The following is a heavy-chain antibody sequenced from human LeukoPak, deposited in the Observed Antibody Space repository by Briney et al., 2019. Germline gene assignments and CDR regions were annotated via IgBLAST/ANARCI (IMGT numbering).Heavy chain of an antibody. CDR3: ARHPIEFGGSSGAFDI. Sequence: PSETLSLTCTVSGTSINTYSWSWIRQTPGKGLEWIGYVYASGDYNSGINTYNPSLESRVTITVDTSKNQFALRLTSLTAADTAVYYCARHPIEFGGSSGAFDIWAPGAMVTVSS. V-gene: IGHV4-59*13. CDR1: GTSINTYS. CDR2: VYASGDYNSGIN. D-gene: IGHD6-6*01. J-gene: IGHJ3*02.